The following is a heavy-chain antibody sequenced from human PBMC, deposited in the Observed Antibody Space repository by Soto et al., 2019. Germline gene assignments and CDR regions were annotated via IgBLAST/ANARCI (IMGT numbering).Heavy chain of an antibody. CDR1: GGSISSSSYY. Sequence: SETLSLTCTVSGGSISSSSYYWGWIRQPPGKGLEWIGSISYSGSTYYNPSLKSRVTISADTSKNQFSLKLSSVNAADTAVYYCARKYYDILTGYYKPYFDYWGQGTLVTVSS. J-gene: IGHJ4*02. CDR2: ISYSGST. CDR3: ARKYYDILTGYYKPYFDY. V-gene: IGHV4-39*01. D-gene: IGHD3-9*01.